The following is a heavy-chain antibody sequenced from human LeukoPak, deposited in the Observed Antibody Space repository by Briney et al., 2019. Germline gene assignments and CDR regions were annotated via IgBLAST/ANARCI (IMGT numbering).Heavy chain of an antibody. Sequence: GGSLRLSCVTSGFTFSQYWMTWVRQAPGKGLEWVANIQRDGRDNNYVDSVKGRFTISRDNAKNSLYLQMNSLRAEDTAVYYCARDRGSSTSSGYYYYYGMDVWGKGTTVTVSS. V-gene: IGHV3-7*01. CDR3: ARDRGSSTSSGYYYYYGMDV. D-gene: IGHD2-2*01. CDR2: IQRDGRDN. CDR1: GFTFSQYW. J-gene: IGHJ6*04.